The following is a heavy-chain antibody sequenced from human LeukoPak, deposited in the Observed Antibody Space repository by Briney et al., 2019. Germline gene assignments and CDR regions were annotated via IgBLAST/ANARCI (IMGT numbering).Heavy chain of an antibody. Sequence: ASVKVSCKASGYTFTGYYMHWVRQAPGQGLEWMGRINPNSGGTNYAQKFQGRVTMTRDTSISTAYMELSRLRSDDTAVYYCARGPVLGYYYYYMDVWGKGTTVTVSS. V-gene: IGHV1-2*06. D-gene: IGHD4/OR15-4a*01. J-gene: IGHJ6*03. CDR2: INPNSGGT. CDR1: GYTFTGYY. CDR3: ARGPVLGYYYYYMDV.